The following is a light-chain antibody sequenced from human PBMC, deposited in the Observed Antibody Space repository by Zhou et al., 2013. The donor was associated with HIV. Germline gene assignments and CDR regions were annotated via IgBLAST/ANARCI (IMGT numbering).Light chain of an antibody. J-gene: IGKJ3*01. CDR3: QQGYSFPFT. Sequence: DIQMTQSPSSLSVSVGDRVTFTCRASQGIANWLAWYQETPGKAPKLLIYAASSLQTGVPSRFSGSGSGTEFTLSISSLQPDDFATYYCQQGYSFPFTFGPGTTVEI. CDR2: AAS. V-gene: IGKV1-12*01. CDR1: QGIANW.